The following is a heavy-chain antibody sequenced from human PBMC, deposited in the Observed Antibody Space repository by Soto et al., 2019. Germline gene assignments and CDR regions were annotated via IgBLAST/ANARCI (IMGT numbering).Heavy chain of an antibody. J-gene: IGHJ6*02. CDR2: INSDGSST. CDR3: VRVPGDYYSYGMDV. Sequence: PGGSLRLSCAASGLTFSSYWMHWVRQAPGKGLVWVSRINSDGSSTSYADSVKGRFTISRDNAKNTLYLQMNSLRAEDTAVYYCVRVPGDYYSYGMDVWGQGTTLTLS. V-gene: IGHV3-74*01. D-gene: IGHD7-27*01. CDR1: GLTFSSYW.